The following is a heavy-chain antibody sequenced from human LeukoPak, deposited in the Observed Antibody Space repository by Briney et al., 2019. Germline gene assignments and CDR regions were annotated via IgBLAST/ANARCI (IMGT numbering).Heavy chain of an antibody. CDR1: GGSISSYY. Sequence: PSETLSLTCTVSGGSISSYYWSWIRQPPGKGLEWIGYIYYSGSTNYNPSLKSRVTISVDTSKIQFSLKLSSVTAADTAVYYCARDPGAAAGTGYYYYGMDVWGQGTTVTVSS. D-gene: IGHD6-13*01. V-gene: IGHV4-59*01. CDR2: IYYSGST. CDR3: ARDPGAAAGTGYYYYGMDV. J-gene: IGHJ6*02.